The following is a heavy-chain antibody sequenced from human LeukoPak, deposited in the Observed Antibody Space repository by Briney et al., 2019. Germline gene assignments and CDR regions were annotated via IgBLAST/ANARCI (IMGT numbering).Heavy chain of an antibody. D-gene: IGHD3-10*01. CDR2: ICSSGSA. V-gene: IGHV4-31*03. J-gene: IGHJ5*02. CDR1: GGSISSGVYC. Sequence: PSQTLSLTCTVSGGSISSGVYCWSWIRQRPGEGLQWIGYICSSGSAYYNASLKSRVSMSTDTSNNQFSLKLNSVTAADTAVYYCARDSPYYYGSGTQGGWFDPWGQGTLVTVSS. CDR3: ARDSPYYYGSGTQGGWFDP.